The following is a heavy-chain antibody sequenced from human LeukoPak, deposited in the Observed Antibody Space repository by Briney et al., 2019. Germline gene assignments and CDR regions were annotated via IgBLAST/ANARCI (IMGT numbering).Heavy chain of an antibody. D-gene: IGHD1-1*01. CDR3: ARQVPTAEFDC. Sequence: GSLRLSCAASGFTFRTYWMTWVRQAPGKGLEWVANIKGDGSEKKYVDSVKGRFTISRDNAKNSLYLQMNSLRAKDTAVYYCARQVPTAEFDCWGQGTLVTVSS. J-gene: IGHJ4*02. CDR2: IKGDGSEK. CDR1: GFTFRTYW. V-gene: IGHV3-7*01.